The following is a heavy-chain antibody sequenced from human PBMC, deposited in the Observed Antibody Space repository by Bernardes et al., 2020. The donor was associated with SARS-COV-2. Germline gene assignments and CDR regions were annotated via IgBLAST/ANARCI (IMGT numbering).Heavy chain of an antibody. D-gene: IGHD5-12*01. CDR1: GGSISSSSYY. CDR3: ARRVDGYNPSPYYFDY. J-gene: IGHJ4*02. Sequence: ETLSLTCTVSGGSISSSSYYWGWIRQPPGKGLEWIGSIYYSGSTYYNPSLKSRVTISVDTSKNQFSLKLSSVTAADTAVYYCARRVDGYNPSPYYFDYWGQGTLVTVSS. V-gene: IGHV4-39*01. CDR2: IYYSGST.